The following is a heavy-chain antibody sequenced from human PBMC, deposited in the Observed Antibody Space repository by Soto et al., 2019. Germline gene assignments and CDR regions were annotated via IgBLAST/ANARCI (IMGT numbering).Heavy chain of an antibody. CDR3: AKGTGYYDSSGSYYYYGMDV. CDR1: GFTFSSYG. D-gene: IGHD3-22*01. V-gene: IGHV3-30*18. J-gene: IGHJ6*02. Sequence: VGSLRLSCAASGFTFSSYGMHWVRQAPGKGLEWVAVISYDGSNKYYADSVKGRFTISRDNSKNTLYLQMNSLRAEDTAVYYCAKGTGYYDSSGSYYYYGMDVWGQGTTVTVS. CDR2: ISYDGSNK.